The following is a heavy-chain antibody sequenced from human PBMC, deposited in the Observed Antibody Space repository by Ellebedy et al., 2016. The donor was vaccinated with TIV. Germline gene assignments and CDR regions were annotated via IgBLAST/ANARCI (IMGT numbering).Heavy chain of an antibody. J-gene: IGHJ5*02. CDR1: GYSFTSYW. Sequence: GGSLRLXXKGSGYSFTSYWISWVRQMPGKGLEWMGRIDPSDSYTNYSPSFQGHVTISADKSISTAYLQWSSLKASDTAMYYCARNGPVLLWFGEYNWFDPWGQGTLVTVSS. CDR3: ARNGPVLLWFGEYNWFDP. D-gene: IGHD3-10*01. CDR2: IDPSDSYT. V-gene: IGHV5-10-1*01.